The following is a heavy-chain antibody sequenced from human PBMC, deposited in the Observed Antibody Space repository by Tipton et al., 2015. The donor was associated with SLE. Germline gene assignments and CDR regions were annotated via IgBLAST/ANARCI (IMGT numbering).Heavy chain of an antibody. J-gene: IGHJ4*02. D-gene: IGHD2-15*01. CDR1: GGSFSGYY. CDR3: ARVGCSGGSCYSEDY. CDR2: INHSGST. Sequence: TLSLTCAVYGGSFSGYYWSWIRQPPGKGLEWIGEINHSGSTNYNPSLKSRVTITVDTSKNQFSPKLSSVTAADTAVYYCARVGCSGGSCYSEDYWGQGTLVTVSS. V-gene: IGHV4-34*01.